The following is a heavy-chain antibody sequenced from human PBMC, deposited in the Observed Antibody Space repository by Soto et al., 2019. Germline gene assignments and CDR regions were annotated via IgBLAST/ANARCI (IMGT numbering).Heavy chain of an antibody. J-gene: IGHJ4*02. D-gene: IGHD5-18*01. CDR2: ISAYNGNT. V-gene: IGHV1-18*01. CDR3: ARSRSGYSYAAPLDY. CDR1: GYTFTSYG. Sequence: GASVKVSCKASGYTFTSYGISWVRQAPGQGLEWMGWISAYNGNTNYAQKLQGRVTMTTDTSMSTAYMELRSLRSDDTAVYYCARSRSGYSYAAPLDYWGQGTLVTVS.